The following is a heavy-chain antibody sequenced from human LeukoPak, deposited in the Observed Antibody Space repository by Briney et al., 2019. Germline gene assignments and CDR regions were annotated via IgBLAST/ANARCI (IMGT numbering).Heavy chain of an antibody. Sequence: GGSLRLSCAASGFTFSSYAMHWVRQAPGKGLEWVAVISYDGSNKYYADSVKGRFTISRDNSKNTLYLQMNSLRAEDTAVYYCARGPSYYESSGYRMGEGLLDYWGQGTLVTVSS. CDR3: ARGPSYYESSGYRMGEGLLDY. J-gene: IGHJ4*02. D-gene: IGHD3-22*01. V-gene: IGHV3-30*01. CDR2: ISYDGSNK. CDR1: GFTFSSYA.